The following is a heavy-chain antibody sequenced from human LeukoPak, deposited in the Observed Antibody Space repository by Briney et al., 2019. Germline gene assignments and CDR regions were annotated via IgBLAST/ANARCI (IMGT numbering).Heavy chain of an antibody. Sequence: GASLQISCQGSGYSFTSYWIGWVRQLPGKGLEWMGIIYPGDSVTRYSPSFQGQVTISADKSISTAYLQWSSLKASDTAMYYCARHCAGGSCADYWGQGTLVTVSS. V-gene: IGHV5-51*01. CDR3: ARHCAGGSCADY. CDR1: GYSFTSYW. J-gene: IGHJ4*02. D-gene: IGHD2-15*01. CDR2: IYPGDSVT.